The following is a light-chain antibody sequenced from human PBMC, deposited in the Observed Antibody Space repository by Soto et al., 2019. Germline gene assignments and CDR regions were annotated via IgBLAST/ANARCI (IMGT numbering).Light chain of an antibody. V-gene: IGKV3-20*01. CDR3: QQYGSSPIT. CDR2: GAS. CDR1: QSVTATF. Sequence: EIVLTQSPGTLSLSPGERATLSCRASQSVTATFLAWYQQKPGQAPRLLIYGASSRATGIPDRFSGSGSGTDFTLTISRLEPEDFAVYYCQQYGSSPITFGQGTRLEIK. J-gene: IGKJ5*01.